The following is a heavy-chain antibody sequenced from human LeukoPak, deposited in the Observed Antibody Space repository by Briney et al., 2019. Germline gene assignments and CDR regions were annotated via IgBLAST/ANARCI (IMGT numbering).Heavy chain of an antibody. V-gene: IGHV7-4-1*02. CDR3: SIIAVAGTKYYYGMDV. CDR2: INTNTGNP. CDR1: GYTFTSYD. D-gene: IGHD6-19*01. Sequence: ASVKVSCKASGYTFTSYDINWVRQAPGQGLEWMGWINTNTGNPTYAQGFTGRFVFSLDTSVSTAYLQISSLKAEDTAVYYCSIIAVAGTKYYYGMDVWGQGTTVTVSS. J-gene: IGHJ6*02.